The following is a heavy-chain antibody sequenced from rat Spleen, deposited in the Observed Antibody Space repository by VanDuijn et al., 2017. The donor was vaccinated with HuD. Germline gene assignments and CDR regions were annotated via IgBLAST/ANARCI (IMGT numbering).Heavy chain of an antibody. CDR2: IIYDGSST. V-gene: IGHV5-17*01. CDR1: GFTFSDYA. Sequence: EVQLVESGGGLVQPGRSLKLSCAASGFTFSDYAMAWVRQAPKKGLEWVATIIYDGSSTYYRDSVKGRFTISRDNAKSTLYLQMDSLRSEDTATYYGARQTTGIPFDYWGQGVMVTVSS. J-gene: IGHJ2*01. D-gene: IGHD1-9*01. CDR3: ARQTTGIPFDY.